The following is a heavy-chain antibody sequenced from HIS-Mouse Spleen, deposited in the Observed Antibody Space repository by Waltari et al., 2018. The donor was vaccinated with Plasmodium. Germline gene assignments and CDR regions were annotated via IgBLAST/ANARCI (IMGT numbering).Heavy chain of an antibody. CDR2: LYYSGST. D-gene: IGHD1-7*01. J-gene: IGHJ4*02. CDR3: ARDRITGTSYFDY. CDR1: GGSIRSSSYY. Sequence: QLQLQESGPGLVKPSETLSLTCTVSGGSIRSSSYYWGWIRQPPGKGLEWIGSLYYSGSTYYNPSLKSRVTISVDTSKNQFSLKLSSVTAADTAVYYCARDRITGTSYFDYWGQGTLVTVSS. V-gene: IGHV4-39*07.